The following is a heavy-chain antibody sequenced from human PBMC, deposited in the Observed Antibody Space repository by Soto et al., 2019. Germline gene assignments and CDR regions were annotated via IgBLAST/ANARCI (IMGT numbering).Heavy chain of an antibody. Sequence: PGGSLRLSCAASGFTFSSYGMHWVRQAPGKGLEWVAVIWYDGSNKYYADSVKGRFTISRDNSKNTLYLQMNSLRAEDTAVYYCARDQSRYSSSPVTFDYWGQGTLVTVSS. CDR2: IWYDGSNK. V-gene: IGHV3-33*01. J-gene: IGHJ4*02. CDR1: GFTFSSYG. CDR3: ARDQSRYSSSPVTFDY. D-gene: IGHD6-6*01.